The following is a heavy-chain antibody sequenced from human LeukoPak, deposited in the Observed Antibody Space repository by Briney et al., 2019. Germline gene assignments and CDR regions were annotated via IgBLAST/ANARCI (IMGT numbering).Heavy chain of an antibody. D-gene: IGHD2-2*01. CDR2: FDPEDGET. V-gene: IGHV1-24*01. J-gene: IGHJ3*02. CDR3: ATGQYCSSTSCSAFDI. CDR1: GYTLTELS. Sequence: ASVKVSCKVSGYTLTELSMHWVRQAPGKGVEWMGGFDPEDGETIYAQKFQGRVTMTEDTSTDTAYMELSSLRSEDTAVYYCATGQYCSSTSCSAFDIWGQGTMVTVSS.